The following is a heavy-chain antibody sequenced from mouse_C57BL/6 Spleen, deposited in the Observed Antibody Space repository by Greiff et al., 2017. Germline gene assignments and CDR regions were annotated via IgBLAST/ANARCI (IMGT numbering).Heavy chain of an antibody. J-gene: IGHJ4*01. V-gene: IGHV1-52*01. CDR2: IDPSDSDT. D-gene: IGHD1-1*01. CDR1: GYTFTSYW. CDR3: ASSYYGSSPWAMDY. Sequence: QVQLQQPGAELVRPGSSLKLSCEASGYTFTSYWMHWVRQTPIQGLEWIGNIDPSDSDTHYNQRVKDRSTLSVDKSYSTAYLQISSLTSEYSAVYYCASSYYGSSPWAMDYWGQGTSVTVSS.